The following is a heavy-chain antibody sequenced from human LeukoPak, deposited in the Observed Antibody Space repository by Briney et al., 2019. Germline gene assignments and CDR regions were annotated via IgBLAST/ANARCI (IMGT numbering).Heavy chain of an antibody. CDR1: GFTFSSYS. Sequence: GGSLRLSCAASGFTFSSYSMNWVRQAPGKGLEWVSSISSSSSYIYYADSVKGRFTISRDNAKNSLYLQMNSLRAEDTAVYYCAREQWLTNYYYYDMDVWGQGTTVTVSS. CDR2: ISSSSSYI. J-gene: IGHJ6*02. CDR3: AREQWLTNYYYYDMDV. D-gene: IGHD6-19*01. V-gene: IGHV3-21*04.